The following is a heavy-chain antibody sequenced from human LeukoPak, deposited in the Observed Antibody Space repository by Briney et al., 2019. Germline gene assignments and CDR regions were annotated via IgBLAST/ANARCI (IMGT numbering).Heavy chain of an antibody. V-gene: IGHV1-69*05. CDR3: AREAGGHNYYYYCMDV. CDR1: GGTFSSYA. CDR2: IIPIFGTA. J-gene: IGHJ6*03. Sequence: SVKVSCKASGGTFSSYAISWVRQAPGQGLEWMGGIIPIFGTANYAQKFQGRVTITTDESTSTAYMELSSLRSEDTAVYYCAREAGGHNYYYYCMDVWGKGTTVTVSS. D-gene: IGHD6-13*01.